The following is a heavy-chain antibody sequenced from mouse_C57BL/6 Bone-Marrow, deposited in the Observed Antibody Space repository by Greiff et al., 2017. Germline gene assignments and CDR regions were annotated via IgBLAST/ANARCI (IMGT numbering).Heavy chain of an antibody. Sequence: QVQLQQPGAELVMPGASVKLSCKASGYTFTSYWMHWVKQRPGQGLEWIGEIDPSDSYTNYNQKFKGKSTLTVDKSSSTAYMQLSSLTSEDSAVYYCAPYYGSSYWYFDVWGTGTTVTFSS. CDR1: GYTFTSYW. CDR3: APYYGSSYWYFDV. CDR2: IDPSDSYT. D-gene: IGHD1-1*01. V-gene: IGHV1-69*01. J-gene: IGHJ1*03.